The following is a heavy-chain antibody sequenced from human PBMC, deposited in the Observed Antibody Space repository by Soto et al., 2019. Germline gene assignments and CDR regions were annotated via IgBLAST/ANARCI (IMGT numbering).Heavy chain of an antibody. J-gene: IGHJ6*02. V-gene: IGHV4-59*01. CDR1: GGSISSYY. D-gene: IGHD6-13*01. CDR3: ASSNIAAAGFYYYGMDV. Sequence: SETLSLTCTVSGGSISSYYWSWIRQPPGKGLEWIGYIYYSGSTNYNPCLKSRVTISVDTSKNQFSLKLSSVTAADTAVYYCASSNIAAAGFYYYGMDVWGRGTTVTVSS. CDR2: IYYSGST.